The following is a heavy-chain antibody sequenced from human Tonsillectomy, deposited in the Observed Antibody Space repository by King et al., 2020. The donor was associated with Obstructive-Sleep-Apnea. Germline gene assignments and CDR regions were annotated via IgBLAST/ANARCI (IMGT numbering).Heavy chain of an antibody. J-gene: IGHJ6*02. CDR2: IIWISVSI. CDR1: GFTFADYA. V-gene: IGHV3-9*01. CDR3: ARDNHGLDV. Sequence: VQLVESGGGLVQPGRSLRLSCAASGFTFADYAMLLVCQAPGKGLEWVSVIIWISVSIDYADSVKGRLTLSRDNAKNSPYLQMNSLRAEDTASYYCARDNHGLDVWGQGTTVTVAS.